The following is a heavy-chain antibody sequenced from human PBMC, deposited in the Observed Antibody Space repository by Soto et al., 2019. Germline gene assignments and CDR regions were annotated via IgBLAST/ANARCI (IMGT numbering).Heavy chain of an antibody. J-gene: IGHJ6*02. CDR2: VYHTGNA. V-gene: IGHV4-30-2*01. Sequence: QLQLQESGSGLVKPSETLSLTCTVSGGSIPTAGYSWSWIRQPPGKALEWIGYVYHTGNAYPKPSLKSRVTISLDRSKNQFSLKMTSVTAADTALYYCASRPFYYSGLDVWGQGTTVTVSS. CDR3: ASRPFYYSGLDV. CDR1: GGSIPTAGYS.